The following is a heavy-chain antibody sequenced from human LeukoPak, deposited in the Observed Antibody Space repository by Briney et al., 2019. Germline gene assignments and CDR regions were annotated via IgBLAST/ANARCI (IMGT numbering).Heavy chain of an antibody. D-gene: IGHD6-19*01. CDR3: ARDGSCWPQNYYYYMDV. J-gene: IGHJ6*03. CDR1: GYTFTSYA. CDR2: INTNTGNP. V-gene: IGHV7-4-1*02. Sequence: GASVKVSCTASGYTFTSYAMNWVRQAPGQGLEWMGWINTNTGNPTYAQGFTGRFVFSLDTSVSTAYLQISSLKAEDTAVYYCARDGSCWPQNYYYYMDVWGKGTTVTVSS.